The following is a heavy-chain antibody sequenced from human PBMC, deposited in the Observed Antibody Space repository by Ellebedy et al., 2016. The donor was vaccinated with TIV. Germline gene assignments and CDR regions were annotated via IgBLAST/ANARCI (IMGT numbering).Heavy chain of an antibody. CDR2: ISSRSTTT. Sequence: GESLKISCAASGLTFSRYDMNWVRQAPGKGLEWVSYISSRSTTTNYADSVKGRFTISRDNAKNSPYLQMNSLRAEDTAVYYCARKILFYYGMDVWGQGTTVTVSS. J-gene: IGHJ6*02. CDR3: ARKILFYYGMDV. CDR1: GLTFSRYD. V-gene: IGHV3-48*04.